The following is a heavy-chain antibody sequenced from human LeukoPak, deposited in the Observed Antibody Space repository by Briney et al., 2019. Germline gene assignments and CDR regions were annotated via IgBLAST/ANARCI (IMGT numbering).Heavy chain of an antibody. CDR3: ARVMAWELPYFDY. D-gene: IGHD1-26*01. J-gene: IGHJ4*02. CDR1: GFTFSSYS. CDR2: ISSSSSTI. Sequence: GGSLRLSCAASGFTFSSYSMNWVRQAPGKGLEWVSYISSSSSTIYYADSVKGRFTISRDNAKNSLYLQMNSLRAEDTAVYYCARVMAWELPYFDYWGQGTLVTVSS. V-gene: IGHV3-48*01.